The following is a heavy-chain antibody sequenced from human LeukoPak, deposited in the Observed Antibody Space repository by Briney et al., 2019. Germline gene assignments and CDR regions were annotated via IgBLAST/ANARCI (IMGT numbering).Heavy chain of an antibody. Sequence: SETLSLTCAVYGGSFSGYYWSWIRQPPGKGLEWIGEINHSGGTNYNPSLKSRVTISVDTSKNQFSLKLSSVTAADTAVYYCARGVLGYCSSTSCYNWFDPWGQGTLVTVSS. CDR1: GGSFSGYY. D-gene: IGHD2-2*01. CDR3: ARGVLGYCSSTSCYNWFDP. V-gene: IGHV4-34*01. J-gene: IGHJ5*02. CDR2: INHSGGT.